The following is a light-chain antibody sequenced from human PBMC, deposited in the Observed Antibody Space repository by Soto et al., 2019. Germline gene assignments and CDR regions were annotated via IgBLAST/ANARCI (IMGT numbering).Light chain of an antibody. CDR1: QGISSY. V-gene: IGKV1-8*01. Sequence: AIRMTQSPSSLSASTGDRVTITCRASQGISSYLAWYQQKPGKAPKLLIYAASSLQSGVPSRFSGSGSGTDFTLTISSLQPEDFATDYCQQANTFALTGGGGTKVDIK. CDR3: QQANTFALT. J-gene: IGKJ4*01. CDR2: AAS.